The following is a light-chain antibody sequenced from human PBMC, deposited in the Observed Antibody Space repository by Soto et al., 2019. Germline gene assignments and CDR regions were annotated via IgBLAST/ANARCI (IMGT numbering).Light chain of an antibody. CDR2: GAS. CDR1: QSVGSN. Sequence: EIWLTQSPATLSVSPGERATLSCRASQSVGSNLAWYQQKPGQTPRLLIYGASARATGIPARFSGGGSGTEFTLSISSLQSEDFAVYYCQQYNNWPRTFGQGTKVEVK. CDR3: QQYNNWPRT. J-gene: IGKJ1*01. V-gene: IGKV3-15*01.